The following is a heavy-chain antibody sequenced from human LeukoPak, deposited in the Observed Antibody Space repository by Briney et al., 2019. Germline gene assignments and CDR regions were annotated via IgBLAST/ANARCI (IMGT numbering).Heavy chain of an antibody. CDR1: GFTVSSNY. CDR2: IYSGGST. D-gene: IGHD4-17*01. CDR3: ASDGDSRGLDDFDI. J-gene: IGHJ3*02. V-gene: IGHV3-66*02. Sequence: GGSLRLSCAASGFTVSSNYMSWVRQAPGKGLEWVSVIYSGGSTYYADSVKGRFTISRDNSKNTLYLQMNSLRAEDTAVYYCASDGDSRGLDDFDIWGQGTMVTVSS.